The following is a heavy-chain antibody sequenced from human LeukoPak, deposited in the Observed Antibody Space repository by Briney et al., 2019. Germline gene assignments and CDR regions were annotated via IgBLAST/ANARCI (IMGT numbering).Heavy chain of an antibody. D-gene: IGHD3-9*01. Sequence: PGGTLRLSCAASGFTFSSYGMNWVRQAPGKGLEWVSSISSSSSYIYYADSVKGRFTISRDNAKNSLYLQMNSLRAEDTAVYYCASPILTSYVPDYWGQGTLVTVSS. V-gene: IGHV3-21*01. CDR3: ASPILTSYVPDY. CDR2: ISSSSSYI. J-gene: IGHJ4*02. CDR1: GFTFSSYG.